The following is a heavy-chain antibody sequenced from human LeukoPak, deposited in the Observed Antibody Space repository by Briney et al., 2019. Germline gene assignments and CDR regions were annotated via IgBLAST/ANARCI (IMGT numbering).Heavy chain of an antibody. D-gene: IGHD5-24*01. Sequence: GGSLRLSCAASGFIFGSFSISWVRQAPGKGLEWVSYIDGPASNIYYADSVKGRFTISRDNDKYSVHLQMSSLRAEDTVVYYCTTYGRNGYRGYFWGQGALVTVSS. CDR3: TTYGRNGYRGYF. CDR2: IDGPASNI. CDR1: GFIFGSFS. V-gene: IGHV3-48*03. J-gene: IGHJ4*02.